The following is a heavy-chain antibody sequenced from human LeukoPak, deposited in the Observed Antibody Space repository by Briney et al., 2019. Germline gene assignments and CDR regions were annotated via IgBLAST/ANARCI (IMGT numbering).Heavy chain of an antibody. J-gene: IGHJ4*02. D-gene: IGHD3-10*01. Sequence: KTSGPTLVKPTQTLTLTCTFSGLSLSTGRVGVGWVRQPPGKALEWLALIYSNDDERYSPSLKSRLTITKDTSKNQVVLTVTNMDPLDTGTYYCAHRRRSGDYFDFWGQGTLVTVSS. V-gene: IGHV2-5*01. CDR1: GLSLSTGRVG. CDR3: AHRRRSGDYFDF. CDR2: IYSNDDE.